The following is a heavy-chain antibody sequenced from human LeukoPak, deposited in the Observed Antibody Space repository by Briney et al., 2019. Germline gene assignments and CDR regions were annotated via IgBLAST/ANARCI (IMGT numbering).Heavy chain of an antibody. Sequence: ASVKVSCKASGYTFTSYAMHWVRQAPGQRLEWMGWINAGNGDTKYSQKFQGIVTITRDTPASTAYMELSSLRSEDTAVYYCARDVMGLATDYWGQGTLVTVSS. J-gene: IGHJ4*02. D-gene: IGHD6-19*01. CDR3: ARDVMGLATDY. CDR1: GYTFTSYA. CDR2: INAGNGDT. V-gene: IGHV1-3*01.